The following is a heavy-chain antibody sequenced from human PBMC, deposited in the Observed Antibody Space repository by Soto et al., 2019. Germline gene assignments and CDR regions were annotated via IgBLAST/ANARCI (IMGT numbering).Heavy chain of an antibody. CDR1: GFTFSSYA. CDR3: ATERQVSPDATFLA. J-gene: IGHJ5*02. D-gene: IGHD2-2*01. CDR2: ISGSGGST. V-gene: IGHV3-23*01. Sequence: VQLLESGGGLVQPGGSLRLSCAASGFTFSSYAMSWVRQAPGKGLEWVSAISGSGGSTYYADAVEGRFTISRDNSKNTWYLQMNSLIAEDTAVDYCATERQVSPDATFLAWGQGTLVTVSS.